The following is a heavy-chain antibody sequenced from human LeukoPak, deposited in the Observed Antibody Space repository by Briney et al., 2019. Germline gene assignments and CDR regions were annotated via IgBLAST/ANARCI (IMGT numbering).Heavy chain of an antibody. J-gene: IGHJ4*02. Sequence: GGSLRLSCAASGFTLSDYYMSWIRQAPGKGLEWVSYISSSSSYTNYADSVKGRFTISRDNAKNSLYLQMNSLRAEDTGVYYCARADCGGDCYEASGYFDYWGQGTLVTVSS. CDR1: GFTLSDYY. V-gene: IGHV3-11*06. CDR2: ISSSSSYT. D-gene: IGHD2-21*02. CDR3: ARADCGGDCYEASGYFDY.